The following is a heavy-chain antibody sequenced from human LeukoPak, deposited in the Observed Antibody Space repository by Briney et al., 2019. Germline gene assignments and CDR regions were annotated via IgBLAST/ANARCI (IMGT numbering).Heavy chain of an antibody. D-gene: IGHD4-17*01. CDR3: ARAYGDYGPYYFDY. J-gene: IGHJ4*02. Sequence: ASVTVSYKVSGYTLTELSMHWVRQAPGKGVEWMGGFDPEDGETIYAQEFQGRVTMTDDTSTDTAYMALSSLRSEDTAVYYCARAYGDYGPYYFDYWGQGTLVTVSS. CDR1: GYTLTELS. CDR2: FDPEDGET. V-gene: IGHV1-24*01.